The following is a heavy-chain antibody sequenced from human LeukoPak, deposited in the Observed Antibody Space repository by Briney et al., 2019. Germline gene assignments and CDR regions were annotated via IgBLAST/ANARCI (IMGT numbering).Heavy chain of an antibody. V-gene: IGHV1-8*02. CDR1: GYTFTSYG. J-gene: IGHJ4*02. CDR3: ARGSSSWSDY. Sequence: ASVKVSCKASGYTFTSYGISWVRQAPGQELEWMGWMNPNSGNTGYAQKFQGRVTMTRNTSISTAYMELSSLRSEDTAVYYCARGSSSWSDYWGQGTLVTVSS. CDR2: MNPNSGNT. D-gene: IGHD6-13*01.